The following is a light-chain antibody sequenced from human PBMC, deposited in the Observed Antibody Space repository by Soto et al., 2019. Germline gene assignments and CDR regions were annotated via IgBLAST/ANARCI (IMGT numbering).Light chain of an antibody. J-gene: IGLJ2*01. Sequence: QSALTQPASVSGSPGQSITISCTGTSSDVGSYNLVSWYQQHPGKAPKFMIYEVNKRPSGVSNRFSGSKSGDTASLTISGLLAEDEADYYCSSYTSSTTLSIFGGGTKLTVL. CDR2: EVN. V-gene: IGLV2-14*02. CDR3: SSYTSSTTLSI. CDR1: SSDVGSYNL.